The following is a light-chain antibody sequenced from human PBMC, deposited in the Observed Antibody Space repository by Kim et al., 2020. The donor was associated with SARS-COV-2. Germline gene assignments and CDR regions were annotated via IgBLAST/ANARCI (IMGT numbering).Light chain of an antibody. CDR2: DAS. CDR1: QNISSH. V-gene: IGKV1-39*01. Sequence: VGDRVTITCQASQNISSHLNWYQQKPGKAPKVLIYDASSLQSGVPSRFSGSGSGTDFTFTITSLQPEDFATYYCQQYYNPLPAWTFGQGTKVDIK. J-gene: IGKJ1*01. CDR3: QQYYNPLPAWT.